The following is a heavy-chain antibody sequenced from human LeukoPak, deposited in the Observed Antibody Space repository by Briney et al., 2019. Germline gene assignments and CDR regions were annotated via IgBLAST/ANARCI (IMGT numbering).Heavy chain of an antibody. CDR3: TTDLLGVGASY. CDR2: IYYSGST. V-gene: IGHV4-59*01. CDR1: GGSISSYY. Sequence: KPSETLSLTCTVSGGSISSYYWSWIRQPPGKGLEWIGNIYYSGSTNYNPCLDSRVTISVDTSKTQFSLKLSSVTAADTAVYYCTTDLLGVGASYWGQGTLVTVSS. J-gene: IGHJ4*02. D-gene: IGHD3-16*01.